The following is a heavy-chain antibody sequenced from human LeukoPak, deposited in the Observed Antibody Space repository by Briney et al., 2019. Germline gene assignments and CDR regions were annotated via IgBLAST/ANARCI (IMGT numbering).Heavy chain of an antibody. D-gene: IGHD4/OR15-4a*01. CDR1: GFTFSTYG. J-gene: IGHJ4*02. CDR2: IGGSGVST. V-gene: IGHV3-23*01. Sequence: GGSLRLSCAASGFTFSTYGMTWVRQAPGKGLEWVSAIGGSGVSTYYADSVKGRFTISRDNSKNTLYLQMNSLRAEDTAVYYCARRAGAYSHPYDYWGQGTLITVSS. CDR3: ARRAGAYSHPYDY.